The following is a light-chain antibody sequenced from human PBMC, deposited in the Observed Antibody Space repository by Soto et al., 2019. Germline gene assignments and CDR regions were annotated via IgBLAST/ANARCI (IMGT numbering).Light chain of an antibody. V-gene: IGKV3-11*01. Sequence: EIVLTQSPATLSLSPGERATLSCRASQSVGSYLAWYQQKPGRAPRLLIYDASNRATGIPARFSGGGSGTDFALTLSRLEPEDFAVYYCQQRSNWPWTFGQGTKVEIK. CDR1: QSVGSY. J-gene: IGKJ1*01. CDR3: QQRSNWPWT. CDR2: DAS.